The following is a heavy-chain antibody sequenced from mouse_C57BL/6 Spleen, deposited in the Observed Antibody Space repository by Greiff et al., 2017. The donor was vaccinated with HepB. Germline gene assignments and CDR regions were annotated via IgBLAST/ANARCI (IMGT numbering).Heavy chain of an antibody. Sequence: VQLQQSGAELVRPGASVKLSCKASGYTFTDYYINWVKQRPGQGLEWIARIYPGSGNTYYNEKFKGKATLTAEKSSSTAYMQLSSLTSEDSAVYFCARSPIYYDDDGDGGTDYWGQGTTLTVSS. CDR3: ARSPIYYDDDGDGGTDY. D-gene: IGHD2-4*01. CDR2: IYPGSGNT. J-gene: IGHJ2*01. CDR1: GYTFTDYY. V-gene: IGHV1-76*01.